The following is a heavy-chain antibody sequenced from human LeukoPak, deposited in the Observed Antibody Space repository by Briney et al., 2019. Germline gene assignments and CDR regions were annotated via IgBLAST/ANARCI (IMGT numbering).Heavy chain of an antibody. CDR2: ISYDGSNK. D-gene: IGHD3-16*01. Sequence: GGSLRLSCAASGFTFSSYGMHWVRQAPGKGLEWVAVISYDGSNKYYADSVKGRFTISRDNSKNTLYLQMNSLRAEDTAVYYCAKDPPLGRPNFDYWGQGTLVTVSS. J-gene: IGHJ4*02. V-gene: IGHV3-30*18. CDR1: GFTFSSYG. CDR3: AKDPPLGRPNFDY.